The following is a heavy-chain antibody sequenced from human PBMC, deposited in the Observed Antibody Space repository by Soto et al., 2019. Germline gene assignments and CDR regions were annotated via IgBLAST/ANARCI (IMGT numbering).Heavy chain of an antibody. CDR1: GVTFSSYG. Sequence: GGSLRLSCAASGVTFSSYGMHWVRQAPGKGLEWVAFISYDGSNKYYADSVKGRFTISRDNSKNTVFVQMNSLRAEDTAVYYCAKDMSRGNYYYDMDVWGQGTTVTVSS. V-gene: IGHV3-30*18. CDR3: AKDMSRGNYYYDMDV. CDR2: ISYDGSNK. D-gene: IGHD3-10*02. J-gene: IGHJ6*02.